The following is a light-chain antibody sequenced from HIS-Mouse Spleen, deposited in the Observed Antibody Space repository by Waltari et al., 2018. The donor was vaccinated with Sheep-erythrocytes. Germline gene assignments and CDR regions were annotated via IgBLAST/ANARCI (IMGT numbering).Light chain of an antibody. CDR2: KAS. J-gene: IGKJ4*01. Sequence: DIQMTQSPSTLSASVGDRVTITCRASQSISSWLAWYQQKPGKAPKFLIYKASSLESGVPSRFSGSGSGTEFTLTISSLQPEDFATYYCQQSYSTPPLTFGGGTKVEIK. V-gene: IGKV1-5*03. CDR3: QQSYSTPPLT. CDR1: QSISSW.